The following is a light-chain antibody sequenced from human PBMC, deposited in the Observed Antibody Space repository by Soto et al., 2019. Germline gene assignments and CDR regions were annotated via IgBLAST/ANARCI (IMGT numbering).Light chain of an antibody. CDR1: QAISTW. V-gene: IGKV1D-12*01. Sequence: DIQMTQSPSSVSASVGDRVTITCRASQAISTWLAWYQQNPGKAPKLLIYSASNLQSWVPSRFSGSGSGTDVTLTIISLQPEDVATYYCQQANSFPRTFGQGTKVEIK. J-gene: IGKJ1*01. CDR2: SAS. CDR3: QQANSFPRT.